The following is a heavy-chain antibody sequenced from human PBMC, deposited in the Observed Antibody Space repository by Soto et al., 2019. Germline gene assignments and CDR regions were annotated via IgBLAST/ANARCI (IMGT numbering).Heavy chain of an antibody. CDR1: GFTFSSYS. V-gene: IGHV3-48*01. CDR3: ARDEAGMNFDY. CDR2: ISSSSSTI. D-gene: IGHD6-19*01. Sequence: GGSLRLSCAASGFTFSSYSMNWVRQAPGKGLEWVSYISSSSSTIYYADSVKGRFTISRDNAKNSLYLQMNSLRAEDTAVYYCARDEAGMNFDYWGQGTLVTVSS. J-gene: IGHJ4*02.